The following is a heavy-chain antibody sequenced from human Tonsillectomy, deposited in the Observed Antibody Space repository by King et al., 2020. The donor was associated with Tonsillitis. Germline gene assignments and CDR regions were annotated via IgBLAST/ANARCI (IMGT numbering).Heavy chain of an antibody. V-gene: IGHV3-23*04. CDR1: GFTFRNYA. Sequence: VQLVESGGHLVQPGGSLRLSCAASGFTFRNYAMSWVRQAPGKGLEWVSAISASGTTTYYTDSVKGRFSISRDNSNNTLYLQMQSLRAEDTAIYYCAKDRWYELHFDSWGQGILVTVSS. CDR3: AKDRWYELHFDS. J-gene: IGHJ4*02. CDR2: ISASGTTT. D-gene: IGHD6-13*01.